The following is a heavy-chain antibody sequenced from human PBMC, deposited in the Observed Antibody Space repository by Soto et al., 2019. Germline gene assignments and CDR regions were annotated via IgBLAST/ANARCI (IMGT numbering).Heavy chain of an antibody. CDR1: GSTFNNFA. CDR3: ARAIKRWEVNYYFDF. D-gene: IGHD1-26*01. Sequence: QVVLLQSGAAVKEPGSSVRVSCQVSGSTFNNFAFSWVRQAPGHGPEWMGGIVVDSNTAEYSQRFQDRVTMTADTSTDTLYMELGSLTFEDTAVYYCARAIKRWEVNYYFDFWGQGTLVTVSS. CDR2: IVVDSNTA. J-gene: IGHJ4*02. V-gene: IGHV1-69*06.